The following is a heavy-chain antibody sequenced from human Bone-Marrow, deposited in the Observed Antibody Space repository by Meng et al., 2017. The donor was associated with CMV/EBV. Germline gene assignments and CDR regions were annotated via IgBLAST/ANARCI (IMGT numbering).Heavy chain of an antibody. CDR1: GFTFSNYG. J-gene: IGHJ6*02. CDR3: AKDREYYDFWSGYSYYYGMDV. CDR2: IRYDGSNK. D-gene: IGHD3-3*01. Sequence: GGSLRLPCAASGFTFSNYGMHWVRQAPGKGLEWVAFIRYDGSNKYYADSVKGRFTISRDNSKNTLYLQMNSLRAEDTAVYYCAKDREYYDFWSGYSYYYGMDVWGQGTTVTVSS. V-gene: IGHV3-30*02.